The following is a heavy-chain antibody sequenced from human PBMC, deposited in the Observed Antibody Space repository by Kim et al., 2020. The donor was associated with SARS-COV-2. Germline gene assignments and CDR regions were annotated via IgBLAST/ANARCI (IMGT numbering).Heavy chain of an antibody. V-gene: IGHV1-69*13. CDR2: IIPIFGTA. Sequence: SVKVSCKASGGTFSSYAISWVRQAPGQGLEWMGGIIPIFGTANYAQKFQGRVTITADESTSTAYMELSSLRSEDTAVYYCVSGVSSGWPPWHFDYWGQGTLVTVSS. CDR1: GGTFSSYA. D-gene: IGHD6-19*01. J-gene: IGHJ4*02. CDR3: VSGVSSGWPPWHFDY.